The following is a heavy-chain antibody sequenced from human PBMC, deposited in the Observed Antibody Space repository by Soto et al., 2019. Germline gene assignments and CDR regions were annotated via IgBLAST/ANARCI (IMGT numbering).Heavy chain of an antibody. CDR2: MNPNSGNT. D-gene: IGHD3-3*01. J-gene: IGHJ4*02. Sequence: ASVKVSCKASGYTFTSYDINWVRQATGQGLEWMGWMNPNSGNTGYAQKFQGRVTMTRNTSISTAYMELSSLRSEDTAVYYCARVPTQPVRRRQLEWLLWRNYFEYWGQGPLVTVSS. V-gene: IGHV1-8*01. CDR3: ARVPTQPVRRRQLEWLLWRNYFEY. CDR1: GYTFTSYD.